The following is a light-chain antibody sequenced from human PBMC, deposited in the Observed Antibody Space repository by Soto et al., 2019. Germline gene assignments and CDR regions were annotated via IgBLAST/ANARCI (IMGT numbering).Light chain of an antibody. Sequence: QSALTQPASLSGSPGQSITISCTGTSSDIGAYDYVSWFQQHPGKAPKFMISEVNQPPLGVSNRFSGSKSGNTAYLTISGLQVEDEDEYFCSSFATPSTHVFGTGTKLTVL. CDR3: SSFATPSTHV. V-gene: IGLV2-14*01. CDR1: SSDIGAYDY. J-gene: IGLJ1*01. CDR2: EVN.